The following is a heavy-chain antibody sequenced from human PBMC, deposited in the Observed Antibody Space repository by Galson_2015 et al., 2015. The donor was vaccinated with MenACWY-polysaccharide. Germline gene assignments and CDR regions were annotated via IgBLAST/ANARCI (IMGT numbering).Heavy chain of an antibody. CDR2: IYISGPA. Sequence: PLSLTCPVSGGSVSSGSYFWSWFRQPAGKGLEWLGRIYISGPAAYNPSLTSRVTISMDTSKNQFSLKLSSMTAADTAVYYCARGIDRSTSDYWGQGALVTVSS. D-gene: IGHD3-22*01. V-gene: IGHV4-61*02. CDR3: ARGIDRSTSDY. CDR1: GGSVSSGSYF. J-gene: IGHJ4*02.